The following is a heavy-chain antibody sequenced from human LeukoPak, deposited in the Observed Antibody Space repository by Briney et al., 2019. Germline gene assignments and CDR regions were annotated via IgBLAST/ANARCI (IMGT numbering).Heavy chain of an antibody. CDR1: GFTFSNYW. CDR3: ARDYDILTAYHASFDF. V-gene: IGHV3-7*01. CDR2: IKQDGSEK. Sequence: GGSLRLSCAASGFTFSNYWMSWVRQAPGKGLEWVANIKQDGSEKYYVDSVKGRFTISRDNAKDSLDLQMNSLRAEDTAVYFCARDYDILTAYHASFDFWGQGTLVTVSS. J-gene: IGHJ4*02. D-gene: IGHD3-9*01.